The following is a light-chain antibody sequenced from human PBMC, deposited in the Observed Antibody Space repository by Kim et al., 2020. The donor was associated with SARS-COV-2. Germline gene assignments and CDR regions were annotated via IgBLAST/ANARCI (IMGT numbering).Light chain of an antibody. CDR2: SNN. CDR3: AAWDDSLKGSV. CDR1: ISNIGSKV. Sequence: GRRVTISRSGSISNIGSKVVTWYQQLPGTAPKLLMYSNNYRPSGVPDRFSGSKSGTSASLAISGLQSEDEADYYCAAWDDSLKGSVFGGGTQVTVL. J-gene: IGLJ3*02. V-gene: IGLV1-44*01.